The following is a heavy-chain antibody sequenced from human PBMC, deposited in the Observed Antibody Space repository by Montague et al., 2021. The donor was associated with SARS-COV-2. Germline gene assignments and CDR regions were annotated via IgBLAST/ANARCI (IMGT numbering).Heavy chain of an antibody. CDR2: IYFSGST. V-gene: IGHV4-59*08. CDR1: GGSITSFY. CDR3: VRFFAAGGVVYNWFDT. J-gene: IGHJ5*02. D-gene: IGHD2-8*02. Sequence: SETLSLTCTVSGGSITSFYWNWIRQSPGKGLEWIGHIYFSGSTNYNPSLMSRVTISADTSMNQFSLKLDSVTAADTAVYYCVRFFAAGGVVYNWFDTWGQGALVTVSS.